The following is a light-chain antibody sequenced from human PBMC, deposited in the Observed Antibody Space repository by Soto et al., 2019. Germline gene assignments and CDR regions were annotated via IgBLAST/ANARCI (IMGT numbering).Light chain of an antibody. CDR1: QDISKY. CDR2: EAS. J-gene: IGKJ4*01. V-gene: IGKV1-33*01. Sequence: DIQMTQSPSSLSASVGDRVTIACPASQDISKYLNWYQFRPGQAPKLLIYEASNFETGVPSRFRAGGSGTHFTLTIISLQPEDVETYYWHQYDNLLALTCGGGIMVQIK. CDR3: HQYDNLLALT.